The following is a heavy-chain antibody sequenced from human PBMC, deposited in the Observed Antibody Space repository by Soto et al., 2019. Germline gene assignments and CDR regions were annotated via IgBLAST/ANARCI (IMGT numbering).Heavy chain of an antibody. CDR1: GFTFSSYG. CDR3: ARAYAIVGAQTLDY. Sequence: QVQLVESGGGVVQPGRSLRLSCAASGFTFSSYGMHWVRQAPGKGLEWVAVIWYDGSNKYYADSVKGRFTISRDNSKNTLKLQMNSLRAEDTAVYSCARAYAIVGAQTLDYWGQGTLVTVSS. CDR2: IWYDGSNK. D-gene: IGHD1-26*01. J-gene: IGHJ4*02. V-gene: IGHV3-33*01.